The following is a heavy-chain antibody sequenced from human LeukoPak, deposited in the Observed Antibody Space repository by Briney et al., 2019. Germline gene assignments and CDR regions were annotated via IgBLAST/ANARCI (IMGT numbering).Heavy chain of an antibody. CDR2: ISAYNGNT. J-gene: IGHJ6*03. V-gene: IGHV1-18*01. CDR3: ARADIVVVPAALLQKGSYYYYMDV. D-gene: IGHD2-2*01. Sequence: GASAKVSCKASGYTFTNYGISWVRQAPGQGLEWIGWISAYNGNTNYAQKLQGRVTMTTDTSTSTAYMELRSLRSDDTAVYYCARADIVVVPAALLQKGSYYYYMDVWGKGTTVTVSS. CDR1: GYTFTNYG.